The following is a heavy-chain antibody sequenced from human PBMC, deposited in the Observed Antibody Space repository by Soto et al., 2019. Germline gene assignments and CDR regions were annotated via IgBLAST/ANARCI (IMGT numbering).Heavy chain of an antibody. CDR3: ARASITIFGDPYFDI. D-gene: IGHD3-3*01. CDR2: IYYSGST. J-gene: IGHJ3*02. CDR1: GGSINSFY. Sequence: QVQLQESGPGLVKPSETLSLTCTVSGGSINSFYWNWIRQPPGKGLEWIGYIYYSGSTNYNPSLKSRVTTSGDTSTNQFSLTLSSMTAADTGLYYCARASITIFGDPYFDIRGQGTMVTVSS. V-gene: IGHV4-59*01.